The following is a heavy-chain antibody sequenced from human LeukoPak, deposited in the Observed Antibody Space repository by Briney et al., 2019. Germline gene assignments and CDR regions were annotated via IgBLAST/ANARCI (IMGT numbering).Heavy chain of an antibody. CDR3: AKRPRDTSGYYLGAFDI. Sequence: PGGSLRLSCAASGFTFSNYAMTWVRQAPGKGLEGVSGISASGGTTYYADSVKGRFTISRDNSRNTLYLQINSLRAEDTAVYYCAKRPRDTSGYYLGAFDIWGQGTMVTISS. J-gene: IGHJ3*02. CDR1: GFTFSNYA. D-gene: IGHD3-22*01. CDR2: ISASGGTT. V-gene: IGHV3-23*01.